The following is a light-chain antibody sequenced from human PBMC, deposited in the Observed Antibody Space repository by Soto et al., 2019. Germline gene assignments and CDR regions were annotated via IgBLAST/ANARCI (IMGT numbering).Light chain of an antibody. CDR1: SSDVGGYNY. J-gene: IGLJ2*01. CDR3: SSYTSSTTVV. Sequence: QSALTQPASVSGSPGQSITISCTGTSSDVGGYNYVSWYQHHPGKAPKLMINDVSNRPSGVSNRFSGSKSVNTASLTISGLQAEDEADYYCSSYTSSTTVVFGGGTKLTVL. CDR2: DVS. V-gene: IGLV2-14*03.